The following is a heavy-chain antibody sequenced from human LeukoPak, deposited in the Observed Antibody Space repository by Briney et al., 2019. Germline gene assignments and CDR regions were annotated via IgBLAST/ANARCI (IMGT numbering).Heavy chain of an antibody. CDR2: ISGGGIST. Sequence: PGGSLRLSCAASGFTFSSYAMTWVRQAPGKGLEWVSAISGGGISTYYADSVKGRFTISRDNSQNTLYLQMNSLTAEDTAVYYCAKYYYDSSGYYTTPPARAPDYWGQGTLVTVSS. CDR1: GFTFSSYA. D-gene: IGHD3-22*01. J-gene: IGHJ4*02. V-gene: IGHV3-23*01. CDR3: AKYYYDSSGYYTTPPARAPDY.